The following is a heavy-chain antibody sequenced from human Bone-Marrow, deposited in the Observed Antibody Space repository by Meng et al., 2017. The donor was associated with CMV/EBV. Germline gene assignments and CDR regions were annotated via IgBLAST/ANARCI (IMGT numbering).Heavy chain of an antibody. D-gene: IGHD2-2*01. CDR2: ISSSGSTI. V-gene: IGHV3-11*01. J-gene: IGHJ4*02. CDR3: AREVYCSSTSCPYEY. Sequence: GESLKISCATSGFTFSDYYMSWIRQAPGKGLEWVSYISSSGSTIYYADSVKGQFTISRDNAKNSLYLQMNSLRAEDTAVYYCAREVYCSSTSCPYEYWGQGTLVTVSS. CDR1: GFTFSDYY.